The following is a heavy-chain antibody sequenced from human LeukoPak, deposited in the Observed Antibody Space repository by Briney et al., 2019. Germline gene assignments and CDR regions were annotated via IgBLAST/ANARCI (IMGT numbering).Heavy chain of an antibody. J-gene: IGHJ5*02. D-gene: IGHD6-19*01. V-gene: IGHV4-34*01. CDR2: INHSGST. Sequence: SETLSLTCTVSSGSISSYYWSWIRQPPGKGLEWIGEINHSGSTNYNPSLKSRVTISVDTSKNQFSLKLSSVTAADTAVYYCSGYSSGLNWFDPWGQGTLVTVSS. CDR1: SGSISSYY. CDR3: SGYSSGLNWFDP.